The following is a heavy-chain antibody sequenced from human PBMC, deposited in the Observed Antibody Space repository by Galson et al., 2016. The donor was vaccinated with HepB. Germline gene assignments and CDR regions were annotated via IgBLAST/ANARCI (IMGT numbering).Heavy chain of an antibody. CDR2: IREDGSEK. Sequence: SLRLSCAASGFTFSAYWMTWVRQAPGKGLEWVANIREDGSEKYYVDPVKGRFTISRDNAKNSLFLQMNSLRDEDTAVYYCARHSYLHAGAMDVWGQGTTVTVSS. CDR1: GFTFSAYW. V-gene: IGHV3-7*01. D-gene: IGHD2-2*01. CDR3: ARHSYLHAGAMDV. J-gene: IGHJ6*02.